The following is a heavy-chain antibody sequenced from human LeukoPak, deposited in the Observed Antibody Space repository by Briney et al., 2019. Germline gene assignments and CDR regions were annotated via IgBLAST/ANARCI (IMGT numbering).Heavy chain of an antibody. V-gene: IGHV3-21*01. Sequence: GGSLRLSCAASGFTFSSYSMNWVRQAPGKGLEWVSSISSSSSYIYYADSVKGRFTISRDNAKNSLYLQMNSLRAEDTAVYYCARDIVMVRGVNPFDYWGQGTLVTVSS. D-gene: IGHD3-10*01. CDR1: GFTFSSYS. J-gene: IGHJ4*02. CDR2: ISSSSSYI. CDR3: ARDIVMVRGVNPFDY.